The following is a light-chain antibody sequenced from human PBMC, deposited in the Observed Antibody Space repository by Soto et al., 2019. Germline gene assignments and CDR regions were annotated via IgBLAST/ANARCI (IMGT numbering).Light chain of an antibody. CDR3: QHFGSTPPYT. Sequence: EILLTQSPDTLSLSPGERASLSCRASQSVSSYLAWYQQKPGQAPRLLIYGASSRANGIPDRFSGGRSGANLTLTISRLEPEDLSAYDCQHFGSTPPYTFGQGTKVDIK. CDR1: QSVSSY. V-gene: IGKV3-20*01. CDR2: GAS. J-gene: IGKJ2*01.